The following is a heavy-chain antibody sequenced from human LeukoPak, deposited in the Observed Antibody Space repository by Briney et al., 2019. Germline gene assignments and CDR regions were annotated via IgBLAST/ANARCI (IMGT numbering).Heavy chain of an antibody. D-gene: IGHD2-2*01. J-gene: IGHJ4*02. CDR1: GFTFDDYA. CDR2: ISWNSGSI. CDR3: AKGYCSSTSCYLSY. V-gene: IGHV3-9*01. Sequence: PGRSLRLSCAASGFTFDDYAMHWVRQAPGKGLEWVSGISWNSGSIGYADSVKGRFTISRDNAKNSLCLQMNSLRAEDTALYYCAKGYCSSTSCYLSYWGQGTLVTVSS.